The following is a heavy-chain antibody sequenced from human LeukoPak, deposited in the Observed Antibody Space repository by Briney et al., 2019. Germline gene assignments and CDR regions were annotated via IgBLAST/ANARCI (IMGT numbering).Heavy chain of an antibody. Sequence: PSETLSLTCTVSGYSISSGSYWGWIRQPPGKGLEWIGSIYHSGSTYYNPSLRSRVTISVDTSKNQFSLKLSSVTAADMAVYYCAKGGSSSWSYFDYWGQGTLVTVSS. V-gene: IGHV4-38-2*02. J-gene: IGHJ4*02. CDR2: IYHSGST. D-gene: IGHD6-13*01. CDR3: AKGGSSSWSYFDY. CDR1: GYSISSGSY.